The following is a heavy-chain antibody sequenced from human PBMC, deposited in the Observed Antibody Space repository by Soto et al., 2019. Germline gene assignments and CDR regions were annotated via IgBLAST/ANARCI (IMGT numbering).Heavy chain of an antibody. J-gene: IGHJ4*02. CDR2: IYPGDSDT. V-gene: IGHV5-51*01. CDR1: GYSFTSYW. CDR3: ARRYCSGGSCYSKGFYYFDY. D-gene: IGHD2-15*01. Sequence: GESLKISCKGSGYSFTSYWIGWVRQMPGKGLEWMGIIYPGDSDTRYSPSFQGQVTISADKSISTAYLQWSSLEASDTAMYYCARRYCSGGSCYSKGFYYFDYWGQGTLVTVSS.